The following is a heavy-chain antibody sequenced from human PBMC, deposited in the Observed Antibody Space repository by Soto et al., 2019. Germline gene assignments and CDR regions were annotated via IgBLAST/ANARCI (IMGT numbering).Heavy chain of an antibody. CDR2: INHSGST. Sequence: PSETLSLTCAVYGGSFSGYYWSWIRQPPGKGLEWIGEINHSGSTNYNPSLKSRVTISVDTSKNQFSLKLSSVTAADTAVYYCARGTRWGSSWYNWFDPWGQGTLVTVSS. D-gene: IGHD6-13*01. V-gene: IGHV4-34*01. CDR1: GGSFSGYY. J-gene: IGHJ5*02. CDR3: ARGTRWGSSWYNWFDP.